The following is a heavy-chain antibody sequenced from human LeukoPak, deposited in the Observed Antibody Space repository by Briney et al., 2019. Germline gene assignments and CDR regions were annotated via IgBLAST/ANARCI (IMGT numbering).Heavy chain of an antibody. CDR3: ARDLLNLGGRYSSGWFSTHYAFDI. CDR2: IYYSGST. J-gene: IGHJ3*02. CDR1: GGSISSGDYY. V-gene: IGHV4-30-4*08. Sequence: SETLSLTCTVSGGSISSGDYYWSWIRQPPGKGLEWIGYIYYSGSTYYNPSLKSRVTISVDTSKNQFSLKLSSVTAADTAVYYCARDLLNLGGRYSSGWFSTHYAFDIWGQGTMVTVSS. D-gene: IGHD6-19*01.